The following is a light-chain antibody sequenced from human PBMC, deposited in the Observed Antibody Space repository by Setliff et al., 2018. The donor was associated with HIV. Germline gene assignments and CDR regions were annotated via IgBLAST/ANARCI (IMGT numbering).Light chain of an antibody. J-gene: IGLJ1*01. CDR2: DVS. Sequence: QSALTQPASVSGSPGQSISISCTGTSSDVGTYNFVSWYQQHPGKAPKLMIYDVSHRPSGVSNRFSGSKSGNTASLTISGLQAEDEAHYYSCSYTSSTPLYVFATGTKVTVL. V-gene: IGLV2-14*03. CDR1: SSDVGTYNF. CDR3: CSYTSSTPLYV.